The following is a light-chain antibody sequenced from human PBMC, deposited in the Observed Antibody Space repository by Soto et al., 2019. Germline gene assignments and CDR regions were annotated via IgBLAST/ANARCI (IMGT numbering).Light chain of an antibody. CDR1: PSVTNY. CDR2: GAS. V-gene: IGKV3-15*01. CDR3: QEYDNWPLWT. J-gene: IGKJ1*01. Sequence: EIVLTQSPATLSLSPGERATLSCRASPSVTNYLAWYQQKPGQAPRLVIYGASTRATGVPARFSGSGSGTEFTLTINSLQSEDFALYYCQEYDNWPLWTFGQGTKVDIK.